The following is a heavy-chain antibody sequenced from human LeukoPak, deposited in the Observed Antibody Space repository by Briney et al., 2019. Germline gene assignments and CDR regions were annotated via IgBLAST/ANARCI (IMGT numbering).Heavy chain of an antibody. CDR1: GGSISSGGYS. CDR2: IYHSGST. Sequence: PSQTLSLTCAVSGGSISSGGYSWSWIRQPPGKGLEWIGYIYHSGSTYYNPSLKSRVTISVDRSKNQFSLKLSSVTAADTAVYYCARGQWLPVFDFWGQGTLVTVSS. CDR3: ARGQWLPVFDF. D-gene: IGHD3-22*01. J-gene: IGHJ4*02. V-gene: IGHV4-30-2*02.